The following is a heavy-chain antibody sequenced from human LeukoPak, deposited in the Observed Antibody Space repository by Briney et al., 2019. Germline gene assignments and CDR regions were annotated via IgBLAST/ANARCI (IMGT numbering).Heavy chain of an antibody. V-gene: IGHV1-18*01. Sequence: GASVKVSCKASGYTFISYGISWVRQAPGQGLEWMGWISAYNGNTNYAQKLQGRVTMTTDTSTSTAYMELRSLRSDDTAVYYCARGDDFWSGYYRSPVGDYWGQGTLVTVSS. CDR3: ARGDDFWSGYYRSPVGDY. CDR1: GYTFISYG. J-gene: IGHJ4*02. CDR2: ISAYNGNT. D-gene: IGHD3-3*01.